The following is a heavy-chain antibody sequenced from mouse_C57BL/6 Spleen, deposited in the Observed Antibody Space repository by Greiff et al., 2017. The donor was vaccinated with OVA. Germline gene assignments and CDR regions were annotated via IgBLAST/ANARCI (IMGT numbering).Heavy chain of an antibody. J-gene: IGHJ3*01. V-gene: IGHV5-16*01. Sequence: EVQLEESEGGLVQPGSSMKLSCTASGFTFSDYYMPWVRQVPEKGLEWVANINYDGSSTYYLDSLKGRFIISRDNAKNILYLQMSSLKSEDTATYYCARGDYYGSWFAYWGQGTLVTVSA. CDR2: INYDGSST. CDR1: GFTFSDYY. D-gene: IGHD1-1*01. CDR3: ARGDYYGSWFAY.